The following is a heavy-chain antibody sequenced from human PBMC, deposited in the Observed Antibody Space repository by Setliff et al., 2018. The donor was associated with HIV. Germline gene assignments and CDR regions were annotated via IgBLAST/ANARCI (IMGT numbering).Heavy chain of an antibody. Sequence: SETLSLTCAVYGGSFSGYYWSWIRQPPGKGLARIGEFNHGRSTNNTPSLKRQASISVDTSGNEFSLKLSSVTAADTAVYFCARGGAFCGRDSCYYLDYWGQGNPVTVSS. V-gene: IGHV4-34*04. CDR3: ARGGAFCGRDSCYYLDY. CDR2: FNHGRST. D-gene: IGHD2-21*02. CDR1: GGSFSGYY. J-gene: IGHJ4*02.